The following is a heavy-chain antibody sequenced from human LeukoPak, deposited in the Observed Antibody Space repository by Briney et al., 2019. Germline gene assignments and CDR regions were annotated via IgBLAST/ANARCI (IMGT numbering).Heavy chain of an antibody. Sequence: ASVKVSCKASGYTFTGYYMHWVRQAPGQGLEWMGWINPNSGGTNYAQKFQGRVTMTRDTSISTAYMELSRLRSDDTAVYYCARDLGYYDSSGYYYLWYWGQGTLVTVSS. J-gene: IGHJ4*02. D-gene: IGHD3-22*01. CDR1: GYTFTGYY. CDR3: ARDLGYYDSSGYYYLWY. V-gene: IGHV1-2*02. CDR2: INPNSGGT.